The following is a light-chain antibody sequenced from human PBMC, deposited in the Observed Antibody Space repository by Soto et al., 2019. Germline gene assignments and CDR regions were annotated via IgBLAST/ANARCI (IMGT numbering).Light chain of an antibody. CDR2: KAS. V-gene: IGKV1-5*03. J-gene: IGKJ1*01. CDR1: QTISSW. CDR3: QHHSSYAET. Sequence: MTRADATGSSNVGSRASIARVASQTISSWLAWYQQKPGKAPKLLIYKASTLKSGVPSRFSGRGSATEFALPISSPQHHEFALHYCQHHSSYAETFGQGTKVDIK.